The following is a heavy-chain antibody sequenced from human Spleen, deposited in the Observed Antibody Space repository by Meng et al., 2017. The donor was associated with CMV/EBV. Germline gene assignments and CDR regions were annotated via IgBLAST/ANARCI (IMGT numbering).Heavy chain of an antibody. CDR2: ISYDAINK. V-gene: IGHV3-30*04. J-gene: IGHJ4*02. D-gene: IGHD5-12*01. CDR3: AKGGGGYELDY. CDR1: GFTFSSYA. Sequence: GGSLRLSCAASGFTFSSYAMHWVRQAPGKGLEWVAVISYDAINKYYVDSVKGRFTISRDNSKNTLYLQMDSLRAEDTALYYCAKGGGGYELDYWGQGTLVTVSS.